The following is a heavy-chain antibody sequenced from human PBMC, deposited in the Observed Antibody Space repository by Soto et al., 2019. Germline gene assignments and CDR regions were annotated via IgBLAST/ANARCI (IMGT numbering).Heavy chain of an antibody. Sequence: GASVKVSCKASGYTFTSYYMHWVRQAPGQGLEWMGIINPSGGSTSYAQKFQGRVTMTRDTSTSTVYMELSSLRSEDTAVYYCARGGSIVVIPAAPPTICDYWGKGTLVTVSS. CDR3: ARGGSIVVIPAAPPTICDY. CDR1: GYTFTSYY. J-gene: IGHJ4*01. V-gene: IGHV1-46*01. CDR2: INPSGGST. D-gene: IGHD2-2*01.